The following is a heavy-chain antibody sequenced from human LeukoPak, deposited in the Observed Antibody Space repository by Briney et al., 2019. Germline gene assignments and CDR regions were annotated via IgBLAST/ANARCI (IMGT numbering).Heavy chain of an antibody. V-gene: IGHV4-34*01. CDR3: ARLLPGTIHRAPFDY. Sequence: SETLSLTCAVYGGSFSGYYWSWIRQPPGKGLEWIGEINHSGSTNYNPSLKSRVTISVDTSKNQFSLKLSSVTAADTAVYYCARLLPGTIHRAPFDYWGQGTLVTVSS. J-gene: IGHJ4*02. CDR2: INHSGST. D-gene: IGHD3-9*01. CDR1: GGSFSGYY.